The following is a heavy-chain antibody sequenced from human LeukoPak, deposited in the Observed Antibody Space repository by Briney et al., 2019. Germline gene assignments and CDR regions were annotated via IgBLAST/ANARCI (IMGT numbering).Heavy chain of an antibody. V-gene: IGHV3-48*01. CDR2: ISSSYSTI. CDR3: ARRGASSGGLDY. CDR1: GFTFSSYS. J-gene: IGHJ4*02. Sequence: GGSLRLSCAASGFTFSSYSMNWVRQAPGKGLEWVSYISSSYSTIYYADSVKGRFTISRDNAKSSLYLQMNSLRAEDTAVYYCARRGASSGGLDYWSQGTLVTVSS. D-gene: IGHD6-19*01.